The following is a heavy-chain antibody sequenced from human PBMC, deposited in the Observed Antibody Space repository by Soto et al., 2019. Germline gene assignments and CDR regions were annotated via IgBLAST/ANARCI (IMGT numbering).Heavy chain of an antibody. J-gene: IGHJ3*01. CDR2: FIPIIGGG. V-gene: IGHV1-69*01. CDR3: ARRSVSHSNAFDF. D-gene: IGHD2-15*01. CDR1: GGTFRNLA. Sequence: QVQLVQSGAEVKKPGSSVKVSCKASGGTFRNLAINWVRQAPGQGLEWMGGFIPIIGGGINAQKFQGRVTITSDESTSTAYMELSSLKSEDTAMHFCARRSVSHSNAFDFWGQGTMVTVSS.